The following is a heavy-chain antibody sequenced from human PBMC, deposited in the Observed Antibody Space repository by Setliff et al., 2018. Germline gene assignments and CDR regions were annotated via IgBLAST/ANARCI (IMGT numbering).Heavy chain of an antibody. Sequence: SETLSLTCAVSGFSISSGYYWGWIRQPPGKGLEWIVNIHHSGKAYYNPSLKSRVTITIDTSKSQFSLKLSSVTAADTAVYYCARHATYYYGSGNLPFDSWGQGTLVTVSS. J-gene: IGHJ4*02. CDR2: IHHSGKA. CDR1: GFSISSGYY. CDR3: ARHATYYYGSGNLPFDS. D-gene: IGHD3-10*01. V-gene: IGHV4-38-2*01.